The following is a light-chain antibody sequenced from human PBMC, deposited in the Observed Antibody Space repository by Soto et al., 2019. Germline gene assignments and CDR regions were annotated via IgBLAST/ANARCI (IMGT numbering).Light chain of an antibody. V-gene: IGKV1-5*01. CDR1: QSISSW. CDR3: QQDNSYPWT. J-gene: IGKJ1*01. Sequence: DIQMTQSPSTLSASVGDRVTITCRASQSISSWLAWYQQKPGKAPKLLIYDASSLESGVPSRFSGSGSGTDFTLTISSLHPDDCATYYCQQDNSYPWTFGQGTKVEIK. CDR2: DAS.